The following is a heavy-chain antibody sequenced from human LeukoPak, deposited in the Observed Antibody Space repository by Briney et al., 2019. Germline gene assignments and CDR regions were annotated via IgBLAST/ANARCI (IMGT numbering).Heavy chain of an antibody. D-gene: IGHD6-19*01. V-gene: IGHV3-30*03. CDR2: ISYDGSNK. J-gene: IGHJ3*01. Sequence: GGSLRLSCAASGFTFSSYGMHWVRQAPGKGLEWVAVISYDGSNKYYADSVKGRFTISRDNSKNTLYLQMNSLRAEDTAVYYCARATKSAADSSGWSWGQGTMVTVSS. CDR3: ARATKSAADSSGWS. CDR1: GFTFSSYG.